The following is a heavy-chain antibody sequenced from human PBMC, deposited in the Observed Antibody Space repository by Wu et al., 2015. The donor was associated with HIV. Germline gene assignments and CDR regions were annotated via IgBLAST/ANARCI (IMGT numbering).Heavy chain of an antibody. CDR3: ARGSILEMSTASFYYYVMDV. CDR1: GGTFRNHA. J-gene: IGHJ6*02. V-gene: IGHV1-69*13. D-gene: IGHD1-26*01. Sequence: QVQLVQSGAEVKKPGSSVKVSCKASGGTFRNHAVSWVRQAPGQGLEWMGRIIPISGTANYAQRFQGRVTITADKPTNTAYMGLSSLRSDDTAVYYCARGSILEMSTASFYYYVMDVWGQGTRSPSP. CDR2: IIPISGTA.